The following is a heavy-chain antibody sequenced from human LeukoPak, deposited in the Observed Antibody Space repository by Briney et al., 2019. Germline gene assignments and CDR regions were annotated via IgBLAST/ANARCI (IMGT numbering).Heavy chain of an antibody. CDR3: ARRQYQLNKPPFDY. CDR2: IDPRDSDT. V-gene: IGHV5-51*01. J-gene: IGHJ4*02. Sequence: GESLKISCTGSGYSFSSFWIGWVRQMPGKGLEWMGIIDPRDSDTRYSPSFRGQVTISAAKSINTAYLQWSSLKASDTAIYYCARRQYQLNKPPFDYWGQGTQVTVSS. CDR1: GYSFSSFW. D-gene: IGHD2-2*01.